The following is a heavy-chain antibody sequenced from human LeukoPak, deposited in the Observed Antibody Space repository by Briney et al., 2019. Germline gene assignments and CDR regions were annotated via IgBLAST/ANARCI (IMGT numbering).Heavy chain of an antibody. CDR3: ARGAARYYDY. CDR1: GFTFSSYW. Sequence: GGSLRLSCAASGFTFSSYWMHWVRQAPGQGLVWVSSISSDGKSTTYADSVRGRFTISRDTAKNTLYLQMNSLRAEDTAVYYCARGAARYYDYWGQGTLVTVSS. CDR2: ISSDGKST. V-gene: IGHV3-74*01. J-gene: IGHJ4*02. D-gene: IGHD6-6*01.